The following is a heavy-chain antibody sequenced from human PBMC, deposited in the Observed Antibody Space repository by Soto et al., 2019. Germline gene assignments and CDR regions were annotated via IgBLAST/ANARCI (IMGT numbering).Heavy chain of an antibody. CDR2: INPIFGTA. J-gene: IGHJ4*02. Sequence: ASVKVSCKASGGTFSSYAISWVRQAPGQGLEWMGGINPIFGTANYAQKFQGRVTITADESTSTAYMELSSLRSEDTAVYYCASVGGGTHYSDYWGQGTLVTLSS. CDR1: GGTFSSYA. CDR3: ASVGGGTHYSDY. D-gene: IGHD2-15*01. V-gene: IGHV1-69*13.